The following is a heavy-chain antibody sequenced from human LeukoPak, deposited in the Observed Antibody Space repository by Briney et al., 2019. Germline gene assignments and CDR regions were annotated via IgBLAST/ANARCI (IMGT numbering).Heavy chain of an antibody. CDR3: AKGVSSSWSNDAFDI. Sequence: GGSLRLSCEASGFTFSYYGMHWVRQAPGKGLEWVAVIWYDGSNKYYADSVKGRFTISRDSSKNTLSLQMNSLRTEDTAVYYCAKGVSSSWSNDAFDIWGQGTMVTVSS. V-gene: IGHV3-30*02. CDR2: IWYDGSNK. J-gene: IGHJ3*02. D-gene: IGHD6-13*01. CDR1: GFTFSYYG.